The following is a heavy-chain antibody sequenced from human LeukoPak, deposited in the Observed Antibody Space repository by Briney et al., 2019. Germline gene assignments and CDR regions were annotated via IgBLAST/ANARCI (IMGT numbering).Heavy chain of an antibody. V-gene: IGHV4-59*01. CDR2: ISHSGST. CDR1: GASINNYY. Sequence: SETLSLTCTVSGASINNYYWSWIRQSPEKGLEWIGYISHSGSTNYNPSLKSRITISVDTSKIHFSLNLTSVTAADTAVYYCARDSAAGSYYYYTDVWGKGTTVTISS. CDR3: ARDSAAGSYYYYTDV. D-gene: IGHD1-1*01. J-gene: IGHJ6*03.